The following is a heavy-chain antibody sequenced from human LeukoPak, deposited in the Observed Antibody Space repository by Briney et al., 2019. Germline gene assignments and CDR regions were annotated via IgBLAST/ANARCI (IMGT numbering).Heavy chain of an antibody. CDR1: GGSISSYY. CDR2: IYYSGST. CDR3: ARRHVVGGTFAFDI. D-gene: IGHD1-26*01. V-gene: IGHV4-59*08. Sequence: PSETLSLTCTVSGGSISSYYWGWIRQPPGKGLEWLGYIYYSGSTNYNPSLKSRVTISVDTSKNQFSLKLNSVTAADTAVYYCARRHVVGGTFAFDIWGQGTMVTVSS. J-gene: IGHJ3*02.